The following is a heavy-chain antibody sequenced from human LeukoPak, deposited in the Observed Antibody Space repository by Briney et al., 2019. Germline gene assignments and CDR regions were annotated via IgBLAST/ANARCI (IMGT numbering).Heavy chain of an antibody. V-gene: IGHV4-34*01. CDR2: INHSGIT. CDR1: GRSFSGYY. Sequence: SETLSLTGAVYGRSFSGYYWTWIRQTPGKGLEWIGEINHSGITDYNPSLRSRVTISVDTSKNQFSLKLSSVTAADTAIYYCARAVIVVAAATQRNWFDPWGQGTLVTVSS. CDR3: ARAVIVVAAATQRNWFDP. J-gene: IGHJ5*02. D-gene: IGHD2-15*01.